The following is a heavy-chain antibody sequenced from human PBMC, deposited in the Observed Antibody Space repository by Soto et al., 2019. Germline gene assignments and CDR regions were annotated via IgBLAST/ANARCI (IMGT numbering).Heavy chain of an antibody. CDR3: AGGRYFDWLWPRTQVPMDY. CDR1: GFTFSSYA. D-gene: IGHD3-9*01. J-gene: IGHJ4*02. Sequence: GGSLRLSCAASGFTFSSYAMSWVRQAPGKGLEWVSAISGSGGSTYYADSVKGRFTISRDNSKNTLYLQMNSLRAEDTAVYYCAGGRYFDWLWPRTQVPMDYWGQGTLVTVSS. CDR2: ISGSGGST. V-gene: IGHV3-23*01.